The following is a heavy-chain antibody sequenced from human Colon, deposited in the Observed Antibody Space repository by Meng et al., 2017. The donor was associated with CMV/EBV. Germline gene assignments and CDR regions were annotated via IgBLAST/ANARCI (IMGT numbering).Heavy chain of an antibody. D-gene: IGHD1-26*01. Sequence: GGSLRLSCAASGFTFSDYYMVWVRQAPGKGLEWISYIRDDDEATFYADSVKGRFTISRDNAKNSLFLQMNSLRAEDTAVYYCARDRGVGGALDSWGQGALVTVPQ. J-gene: IGHJ4*02. CDR2: IRDDDEAT. CDR3: ARDRGVGGALDS. V-gene: IGHV3-11*01. CDR1: GFTFSDYY.